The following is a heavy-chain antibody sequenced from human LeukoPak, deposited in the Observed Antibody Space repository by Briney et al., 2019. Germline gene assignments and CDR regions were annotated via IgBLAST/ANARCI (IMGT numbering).Heavy chain of an antibody. CDR1: GAAMSSYY. CDR3: ARDRGMVAYDI. V-gene: IGHV4-59*01. CDR2: IYYSGST. J-gene: IGHJ3*02. D-gene: IGHD2-8*01. Sequence: SETLSLTCNVSGAAMSSYYWSWFRQPPGKGLEWITYIYYSGSTNYNPSLKSRVTISVDTSKNQFSLELSSVTAADTAVYYCARDRGMVAYDIWGQGTMVTVSS.